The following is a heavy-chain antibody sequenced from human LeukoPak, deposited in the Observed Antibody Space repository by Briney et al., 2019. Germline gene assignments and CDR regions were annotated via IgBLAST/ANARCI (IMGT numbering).Heavy chain of an antibody. J-gene: IGHJ4*02. CDR2: IYNGDNT. Sequence: GGSPRLSCAASGFTVSSNHMSWVRQVPGKGLDWVAVIYNGDNTKYADSVKGRFTIFRDNSKNTLYLQMNSLRAEDTAVYYCARAQRWLAFDSWGQGTLVTVSS. D-gene: IGHD6-19*01. CDR3: ARAQRWLAFDS. V-gene: IGHV3-53*01. CDR1: GFTVSSNH.